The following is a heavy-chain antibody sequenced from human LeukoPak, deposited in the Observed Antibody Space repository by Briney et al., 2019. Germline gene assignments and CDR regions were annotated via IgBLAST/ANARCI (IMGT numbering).Heavy chain of an antibody. V-gene: IGHV4-4*07. CDR2: IYTSGST. CDR3: AREYSSSSGKALDY. J-gene: IGHJ4*02. CDR1: SGSLGSYY. D-gene: IGHD6-6*01. Sequence: SETLSLTCTVSSGSLGSYYWNWLRQPAGRGLEWIGHIYTSGSTNYNPSLKSRVTMSVDTSKNQFSLKLNSVTAADTAFYYCAREYSSSSGKALDYWGQGTLVTVSS.